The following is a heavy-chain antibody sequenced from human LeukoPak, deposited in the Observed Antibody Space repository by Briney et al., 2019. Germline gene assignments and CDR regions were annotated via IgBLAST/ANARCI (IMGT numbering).Heavy chain of an antibody. Sequence: SSVKVSCKASGGTFSSYAISWVRQAPGQGLEWMGSIINVCGTANYAQKFQGRVTITADKSTSTAYMELSSLRSGDTAVYYCARTNSITIFGVVTRLNGWFDPWGQGTLVTVSS. CDR2: IINVCGTA. V-gene: IGHV1-69*06. CDR1: GGTFSSYA. J-gene: IGHJ5*02. CDR3: ARTNSITIFGVVTRLNGWFDP. D-gene: IGHD3-3*01.